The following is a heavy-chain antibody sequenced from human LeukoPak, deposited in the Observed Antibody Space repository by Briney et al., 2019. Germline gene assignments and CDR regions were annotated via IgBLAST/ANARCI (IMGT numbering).Heavy chain of an antibody. CDR3: AELGITMIGDV. J-gene: IGHJ6*04. CDR2: IQYDRTNE. Sequence: GGSPRLSCAASAFTFSSYGMHWVRQAPGKGLEWVAYIQYDRTNEQYAHSVKGRFRISRDNAKNSLYPQMNSLRAEDTAVYYCAELGITMIGDVWGKGTTVTVSS. V-gene: IGHV3-30*02. CDR1: AFTFSSYG. D-gene: IGHD3-10*02.